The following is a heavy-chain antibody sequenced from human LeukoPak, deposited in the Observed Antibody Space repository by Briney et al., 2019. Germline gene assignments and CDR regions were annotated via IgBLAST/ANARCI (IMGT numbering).Heavy chain of an antibody. D-gene: IGHD3-22*01. CDR2: ISGRGGTT. V-gene: IGHV3-21*01. CDR1: GFTFSSYA. CDR3: ARSHSSGYFHIDY. Sequence: PGGSLRLSCAASGFTFSSYAMNWVRQAPGKGLEWVSSISGRGGTTYYADSVKGRFTISRDNAKNSLYLQMNSLRAEDTAVYYCARSHSSGYFHIDYWGQGTLVTVSS. J-gene: IGHJ4*02.